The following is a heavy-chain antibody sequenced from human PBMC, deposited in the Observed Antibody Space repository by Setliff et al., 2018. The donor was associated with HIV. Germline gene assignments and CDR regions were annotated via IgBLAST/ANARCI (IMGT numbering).Heavy chain of an antibody. V-gene: IGHV4-59*11. CDR2: VDYSGTP. D-gene: IGHD3-16*02. J-gene: IGHJ6*02. Sequence: SETLSLTCSVSGDSLGSHYWSWVRQPPGKGLEWIGSVDYSGTPNYSPSLKSRVTISLDTSKNEISLKVTSVTAADTAVYYCARHNVITSGGLIYYYLYYGLDVWGRGTPVTVSS. CDR3: ARHNVITSGGLIYYYLYYGLDV. CDR1: GDSLGSHY.